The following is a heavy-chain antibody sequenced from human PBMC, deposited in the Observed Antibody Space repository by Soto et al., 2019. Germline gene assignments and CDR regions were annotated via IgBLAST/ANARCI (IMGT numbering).Heavy chain of an antibody. D-gene: IGHD2-15*01. J-gene: IGHJ5*02. V-gene: IGHV1-69*01. CDR3: ARDLPYCSGGSCYWDWFDP. Sequence: QVQLVQSGAEVKKPGSSVKVSCKASGGTFSSYAISWVRQAPGQGLEWMGGIIPIFGTANYVQKFQGRVTITADESTSTAYMELSSLRSEDTAVYYCARDLPYCSGGSCYWDWFDPWGQGTLVTVSS. CDR2: IIPIFGTA. CDR1: GGTFSSYA.